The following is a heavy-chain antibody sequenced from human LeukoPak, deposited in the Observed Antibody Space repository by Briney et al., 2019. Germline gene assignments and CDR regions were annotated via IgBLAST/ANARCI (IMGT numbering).Heavy chain of an antibody. D-gene: IGHD3-22*01. CDR1: GFSFISFA. J-gene: IGHJ4*02. Sequence: GSLRLSCAASGFSFISFAMSWVRQAPGKGLEWVSAISDYTYYADSVKGRFTISRDNSKNTLYLQMNSLRAEDTAVYYCAKDRGSITMIVVVPFDYWGQGTLVTVSS. V-gene: IGHV3-23*01. CDR3: AKDRGSITMIVVVPFDY. CDR2: ISDYT.